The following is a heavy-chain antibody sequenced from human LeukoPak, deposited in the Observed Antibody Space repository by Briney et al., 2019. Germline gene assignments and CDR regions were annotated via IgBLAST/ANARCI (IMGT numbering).Heavy chain of an antibody. CDR3: ARDQVQLWDYYYYYMDV. V-gene: IGHV3-30*07. Sequence: GGSLRLSCAASGFTFSSYAMHWVRQAPGKGLEWVAVISYDGSNKYYADSVKGRFTISRDNAKNSLYLQMNSLRAEDTAVYYCARDQVQLWDYYYYYMDVWGKGTTVTVSS. CDR1: GFTFSSYA. J-gene: IGHJ6*03. D-gene: IGHD5-18*01. CDR2: ISYDGSNK.